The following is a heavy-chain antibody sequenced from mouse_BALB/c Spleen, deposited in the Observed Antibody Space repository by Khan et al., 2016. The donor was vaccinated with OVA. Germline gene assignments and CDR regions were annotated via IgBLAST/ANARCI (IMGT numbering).Heavy chain of an antibody. D-gene: IGHD2-14*01. Sequence: QVQLQQSRTELVRPGTSVTLSCKAAGYTFTNYWIGWVKQRPGHGPEWIGDVHPGGGFTDYNEKFKVKITLTADAFSSTAYMQLSSLTSEDSAIDYGARGSRYDSYFDFWGQGTTLTVSS. J-gene: IGHJ2*01. CDR2: VHPGGGFT. V-gene: IGHV1-63*02. CDR1: GYTFTNYW. CDR3: ARGSRYDSYFDF.